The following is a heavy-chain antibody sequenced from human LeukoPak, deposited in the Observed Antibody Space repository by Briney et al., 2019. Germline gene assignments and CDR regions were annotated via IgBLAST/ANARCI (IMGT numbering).Heavy chain of an antibody. V-gene: IGHV3-23*01. J-gene: IGHJ4*02. D-gene: IGHD4-17*01. Sequence: GGSLRLSCAASGFTFSSHAMSWVRQAPGKGLEWVSAISISGGSTYYADSVKGRFTISRDNSKNTLYLQMNSLRPEDTAVYYCADEIRPNDHWGQGTLVTVSS. CDR2: ISISGGST. CDR3: ADEIRPNDH. CDR1: GFTFSSHA.